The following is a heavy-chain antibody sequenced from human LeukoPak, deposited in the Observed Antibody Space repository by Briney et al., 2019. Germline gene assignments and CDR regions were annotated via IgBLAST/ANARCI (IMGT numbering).Heavy chain of an antibody. D-gene: IGHD3-3*01. J-gene: IGHJ4*02. CDR3: ARALSDDFWSGYQDH. CDR2: ISAYNGNT. CDR1: GYRFISYG. Sequence: ASVKVSCKASGYRFISYGFSWVRQAPGQGLEWMGWISAYNGNTNYAQKFQGRVTMTTDTSTSTVYMEVRSLRSDDTAVYYCARALSDDFWSGYQDHWGQGTLVPVSS. V-gene: IGHV1-18*01.